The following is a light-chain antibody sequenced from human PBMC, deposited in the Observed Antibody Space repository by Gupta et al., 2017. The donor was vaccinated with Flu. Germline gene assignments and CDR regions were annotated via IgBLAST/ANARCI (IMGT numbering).Light chain of an antibody. V-gene: IGLV2-23*02. Sequence: QSALTQPASVSGSPGQSITISCTGTSSDLGSYDLVSWYQQHPGKVPKLIIYEVNKRPSGVSNRFSGSKSGNTASLTISGLQAEDEADYYCCSYGAFMSRYVFGTGTKVTVL. CDR2: EVN. CDR1: SSDLGSYDL. CDR3: CSYGAFMSRYV. J-gene: IGLJ1*01.